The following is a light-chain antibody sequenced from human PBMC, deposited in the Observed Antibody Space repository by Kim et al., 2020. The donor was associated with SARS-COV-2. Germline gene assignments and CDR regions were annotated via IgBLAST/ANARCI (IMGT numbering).Light chain of an antibody. CDR1: SSDVGNYNF. V-gene: IGLV2-11*03. CDR2: EVT. CDR3: CSYAGSYTLV. Sequence: GQSVNIACTGTSSDVGNYNFVSWYQQHPGKAPKLMIAEVTKRPSGVPDRFSGSKSGNTASLTISGLQAEDEADYYCCSYAGSYTLVFGGGTQLTVL. J-gene: IGLJ2*01.